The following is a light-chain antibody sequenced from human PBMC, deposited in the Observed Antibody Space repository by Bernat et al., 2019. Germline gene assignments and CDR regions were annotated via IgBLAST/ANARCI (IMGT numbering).Light chain of an antibody. Sequence: DIQMTQSPSSLSASVGDRVTITCQASQDINNYLNWYQQTPGKAPKLLIYDASNLETGVPSRLSGSGSGTDFTFTISSLQPEDIATYYCQQYGHLPITFGQETRLEIK. CDR2: DAS. V-gene: IGKV1-33*01. CDR3: QQYGHLPIT. J-gene: IGKJ5*01. CDR1: QDINNY.